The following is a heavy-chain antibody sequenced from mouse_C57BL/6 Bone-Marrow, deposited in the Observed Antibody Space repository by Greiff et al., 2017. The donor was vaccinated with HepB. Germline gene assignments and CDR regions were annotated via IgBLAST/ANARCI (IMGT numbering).Heavy chain of an antibody. CDR3: ARGAIYYGNRFAY. V-gene: IGHV1-31*01. CDR2: IYPYNGVS. Sequence: EVKVEESGPELVKPGASVKISCKASGYSFTGYYMHWVKQSHGNILDWIGYIYPYNGVSSYNQKFKGKATLTVDKSSSTAYMELRSLTSEDSAVYYCARGAIYYGNRFAYWGQGTLVTVSA. CDR1: GYSFTGYY. D-gene: IGHD2-1*01. J-gene: IGHJ3*01.